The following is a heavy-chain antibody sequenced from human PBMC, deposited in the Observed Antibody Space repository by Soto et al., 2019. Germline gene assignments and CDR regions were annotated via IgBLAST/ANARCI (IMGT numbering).Heavy chain of an antibody. CDR3: AREGYYSGSGTYSPPRYYGMDV. CDR2: ISDYNGNT. D-gene: IGHD3-10*01. J-gene: IGHJ6*02. CDR1: GYTFSSYG. Sequence: QVQRVQSGVEVKKAGASVKVSCKASGYTFSSYGISWARQAPGQGLEWMGWISDYNGNTHYAQKFQGRLIMTTNTSMRRGYMELGGLSSDDTAVYFCAREGYYSGSGTYSPPRYYGMDVWGQGTTVTVSS. V-gene: IGHV1-18*01.